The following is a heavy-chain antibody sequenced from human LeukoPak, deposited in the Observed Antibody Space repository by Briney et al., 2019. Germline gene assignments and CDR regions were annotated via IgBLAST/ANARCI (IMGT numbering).Heavy chain of an antibody. CDR1: GGTFSSYA. D-gene: IGHD1-1*01. Sequence: SVKVSCKASGGTFSSYAISWVRQAPGQGLEWMGGIIPIFGTANYAQKFQGRVTITADESTSTAYMELSSLRSEDTAVYYCAREHRDSVTGPTTDYWGQGTLVTVSS. CDR2: IIPIFGTA. J-gene: IGHJ4*02. CDR3: AREHRDSVTGPTTDY. V-gene: IGHV1-69*01.